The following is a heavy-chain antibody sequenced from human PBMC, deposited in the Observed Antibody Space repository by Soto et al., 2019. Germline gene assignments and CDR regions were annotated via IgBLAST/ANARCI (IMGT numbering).Heavy chain of an antibody. D-gene: IGHD3-22*01. V-gene: IGHV3-23*01. CDR2: ISGSGGST. CDR1: GFTFSSYA. Sequence: PGGSLRLSCAASGFTFSSYAMSWVRQAPGKGLEWVSAISGSGGSTYYADTVKGRFTISRDNSKNTLYLQMNSLRAEDTAVYYCARADYYGSSGYHLDYGGQGTLVTVSS. J-gene: IGHJ4*02. CDR3: ARADYYGSSGYHLDY.